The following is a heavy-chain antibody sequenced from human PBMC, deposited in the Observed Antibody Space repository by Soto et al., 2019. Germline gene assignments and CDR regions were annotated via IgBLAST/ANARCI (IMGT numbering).Heavy chain of an antibody. CDR3: TTSTVGEYYYYYGMDV. CDR1: GFTFSNAW. V-gene: IGHV3-15*01. CDR2: IKSKTDGGTT. Sequence: GGSVRLSCAASGFTFSNAWMSWVRQAPGKGLEWVGRIKSKTDGGTTDYAAPVKGRFTISRDDSKNTLYLQMNSLKTEDTAVYYCTTSTVGEYYYYYGMDVWGQGTTVTVSS. D-gene: IGHD3-16*01. J-gene: IGHJ6*02.